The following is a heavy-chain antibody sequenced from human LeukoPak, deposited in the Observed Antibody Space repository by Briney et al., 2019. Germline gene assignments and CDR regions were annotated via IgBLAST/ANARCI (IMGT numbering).Heavy chain of an antibody. CDR1: GFTFSIYA. V-gene: IGHV3-23*01. J-gene: IGHJ4*02. CDR2: VSGRDDST. D-gene: IGHD3-9*01. CDR3: AKWGDYDILTGYYDSDY. Sequence: GGSLRLSCAASGFTFSIYAMSWVRQAPGKGLEWISAVSGRDDSTYYADSVKGRFTISRDNSKNTLYLQMNSLRAEDTAVYYCAKWGDYDILTGYYDSDYWGQGTLVTVSS.